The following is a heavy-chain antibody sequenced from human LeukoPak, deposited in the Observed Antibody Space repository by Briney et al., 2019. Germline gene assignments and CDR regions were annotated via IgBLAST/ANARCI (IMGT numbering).Heavy chain of an antibody. CDR1: GGTFSSYA. CDR2: IIPIFGTA. D-gene: IGHD3-3*01. CDR3: AGDGRIYDFWSGYYQFDY. V-gene: IGHV1-69*13. J-gene: IGHJ4*02. Sequence: SVKVSCKASGGTFSSYAISWVRQAPGQGLEWMGGIIPIFGTANYAQKFQGRVTITADESTSTAYMELSSLRSEDTAVYYCAGDGRIYDFWSGYYQFDYWGQGTLVTVS.